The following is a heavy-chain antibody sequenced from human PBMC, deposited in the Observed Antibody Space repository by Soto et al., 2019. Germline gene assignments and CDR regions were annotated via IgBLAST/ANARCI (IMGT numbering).Heavy chain of an antibody. J-gene: IGHJ6*02. CDR1: GGSFSGYY. CDR2: SNHSGST. Sequence: SETLSLTCAVYGGSFSGYYWSWIRQPPGKGLEWIGESNHSGSTNYNPSLKSRVTISVDTSKNQLSLKLSSVTAADTAVYFCARGRIAAAGIYYYYGMDVWGQGTTVTVSS. D-gene: IGHD6-13*01. V-gene: IGHV4-34*01. CDR3: ARGRIAAAGIYYYYGMDV.